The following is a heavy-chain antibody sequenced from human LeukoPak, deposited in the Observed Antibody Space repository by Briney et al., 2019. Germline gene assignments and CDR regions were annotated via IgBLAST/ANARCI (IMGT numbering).Heavy chain of an antibody. J-gene: IGHJ6*03. CDR3: TTGGSTIFQSARPPYYYYMDV. V-gene: IGHV3-15*01. CDR1: RFTFSNAW. D-gene: IGHD3-9*01. CDR2: NKSKTDGGTT. Sequence: PGRSLRLSCAASRFTFSNAWMNGVRDAPGKGREWVGRNKSKTDGGTTDYAAPVKGRFTISRDDSKNTLYLQVNSLKTEDTAVYYCTTGGSTIFQSARPPYYYYMDVWGKGTTVTVSS.